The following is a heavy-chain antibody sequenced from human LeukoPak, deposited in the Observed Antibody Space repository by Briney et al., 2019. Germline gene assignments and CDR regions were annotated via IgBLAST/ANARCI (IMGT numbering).Heavy chain of an antibody. CDR3: ARDSSILSSVDYFDY. D-gene: IGHD2-21*01. CDR1: GFTFSSYA. Sequence: GGSLRLSCAASGFTFSSYAMHWVRQAPGKGLEWVAVISYDGSNKYYADSVKGRFTISRDNSKNTLYLQMNSLRAEDTAVYYCARDSSILSSVDYFDYWGQGTLVTVSS. J-gene: IGHJ4*02. V-gene: IGHV3-30-3*01. CDR2: ISYDGSNK.